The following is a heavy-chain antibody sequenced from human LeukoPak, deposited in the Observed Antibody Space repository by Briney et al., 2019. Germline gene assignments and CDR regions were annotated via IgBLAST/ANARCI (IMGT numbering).Heavy chain of an antibody. CDR3: ARDSAAGPSFDY. D-gene: IGHD6-13*01. CDR2: ISSSSSYI. V-gene: IGHV3-21*01. CDR1: GFTFSSYS. J-gene: IGHJ4*02. Sequence: GGSLRLSCAASGFTFSSYSMNWVRQAPGKGLEWVSSISSSSSYIYYADSVKGRFTISRDNAKNSLYLQMNSLRAEDTAVYYCARDSAAGPSFDYWGQGTLVTVSS.